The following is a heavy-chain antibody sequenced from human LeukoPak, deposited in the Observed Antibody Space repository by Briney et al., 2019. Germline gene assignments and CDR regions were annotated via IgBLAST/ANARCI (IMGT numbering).Heavy chain of an antibody. CDR2: IYTSGST. V-gene: IGHV4-61*02. CDR1: GGSISSGSYY. J-gene: IGHJ4*02. Sequence: PSETLSLTCTVSGGSISSGSYYWSWIRQPAGKGLEWIGRIYTSGSTNYNPSLKSRVTISVDTSKNQFSLKLSSVTAADTAVYYCARIGGYGWRLGAADYWGQGTLVTVSS. CDR3: ARIGGYGWRLGAADY. D-gene: IGHD5-12*01.